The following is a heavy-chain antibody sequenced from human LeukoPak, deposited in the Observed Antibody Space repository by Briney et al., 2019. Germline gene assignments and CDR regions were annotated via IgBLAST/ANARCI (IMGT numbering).Heavy chain of an antibody. CDR2: IYYSGST. D-gene: IGHD3-16*01. CDR3: AREVGGGFDP. Sequence: SETLSLTCTGSGGSISSYYWSWIRQPPGKGLEWIGYIYYSGSTNYNPSLKSRVTISVDTSKNQFSLKLSSVTAADTAVYYCAREVGGGFDPWGQGTLVTVSS. V-gene: IGHV4-59*01. J-gene: IGHJ5*02. CDR1: GGSISSYY.